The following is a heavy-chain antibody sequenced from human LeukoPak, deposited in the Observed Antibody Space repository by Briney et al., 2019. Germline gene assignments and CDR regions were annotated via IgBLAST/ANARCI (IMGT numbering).Heavy chain of an antibody. CDR1: GASITNGFYY. J-gene: IGHJ4*02. CDR2: FYYGGTT. Sequence: SETLSLTCTVSGASITNGFYYWGWIRQPPGKELEWIGRFYYGGTTYYNPSLKSRVTISVDTSKNHFSLKLNSATAADTAMYYCARDSAAVAVWGQGTQVTVSS. CDR3: ARDSAAVAV. D-gene: IGHD6-19*01. V-gene: IGHV4-39*07.